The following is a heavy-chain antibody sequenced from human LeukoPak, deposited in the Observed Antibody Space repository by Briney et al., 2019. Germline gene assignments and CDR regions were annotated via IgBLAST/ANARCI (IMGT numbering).Heavy chain of an antibody. CDR1: GYSISSGYY. D-gene: IGHD2/OR15-2a*01. CDR3: ARDVMTTSYYYMVV. CDR2: IYHSGST. Sequence: SETLCLTCTVSGYSISSGYYWGWIRQPPGKGLEWIGSIYHSGSTYYNPSLKSRVTISVDTSKNQFSLKLSSVTAADTAVYYCARDVMTTSYYYMVVWGKGTTVTVSS. V-gene: IGHV4-38-2*02. J-gene: IGHJ6*03.